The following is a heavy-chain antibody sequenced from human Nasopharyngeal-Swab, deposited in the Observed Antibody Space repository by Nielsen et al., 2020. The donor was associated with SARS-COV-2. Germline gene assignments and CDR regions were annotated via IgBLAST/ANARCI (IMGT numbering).Heavy chain of an antibody. CDR2: IKQDGSEK. CDR1: GFTFSSYW. CDR3: VTGGSYYVY. V-gene: IGHV3-7*03. D-gene: IGHD1-26*01. J-gene: IGHJ4*02. Sequence: GGSLRLSCAASGFTFSSYWMSWVRQAPGKGLEWVANIKQDGSEKYYVDSVKDRFTISRDNAKNSLFLEMHSLRAEDTAVYHCVTGGSYYVYWGQGTLVTVSS.